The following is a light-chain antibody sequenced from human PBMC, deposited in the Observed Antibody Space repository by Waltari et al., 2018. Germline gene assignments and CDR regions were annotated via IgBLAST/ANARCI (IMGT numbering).Light chain of an antibody. CDR1: SSDVGVYNY. CDR2: EVS. CDR3: SSYAGSNNLV. J-gene: IGLJ2*01. Sequence: QSALTQPPSASGPPGQSVTISCTGTSSDVGVYNYVSWYQQHPGKAPKLMIYEVSTRPSGVPDRFSGSKSGNTASLTVSGLQAEDEADYYCSSYAGSNNLVFGGGTKLTVL. V-gene: IGLV2-8*01.